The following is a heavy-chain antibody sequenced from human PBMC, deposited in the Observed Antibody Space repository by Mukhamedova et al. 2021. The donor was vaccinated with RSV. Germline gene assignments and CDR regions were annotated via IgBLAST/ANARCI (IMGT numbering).Heavy chain of an antibody. CDR3: ARECIAVAGDCCAFDI. D-gene: IGHD6-19*01. J-gene: IGHJ3*02. Sequence: GWVSRINSDGSSTSYADSVKGRFTISRDNAKNTLYLQMNSLRAEDTAVYYCARECIAVAGDCCAFDIWGQGTMVTVSS. V-gene: IGHV3-74*01. CDR2: INSDGSST.